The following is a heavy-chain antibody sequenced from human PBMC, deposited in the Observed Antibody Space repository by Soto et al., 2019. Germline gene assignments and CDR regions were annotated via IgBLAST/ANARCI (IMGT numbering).Heavy chain of an antibody. CDR1: GYTFTSYA. CDR2: INAGNGNT. CDR3: ARDSRTSCYYY. D-gene: IGHD2-2*01. Sequence: QVQLVQSGAEVKKPGASVKVSCKASGYTFTSYAMHWVRQAPGQRLEWMGWINAGNGNTKYSQKFQGRVTITRDTSASTAYRELSSLRSEDTAVDYCARDSRTSCYYYWGQGTLVTVSS. J-gene: IGHJ4*02. V-gene: IGHV1-3*01.